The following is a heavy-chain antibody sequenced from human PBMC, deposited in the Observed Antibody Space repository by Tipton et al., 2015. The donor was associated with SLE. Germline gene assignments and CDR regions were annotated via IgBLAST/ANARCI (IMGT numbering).Heavy chain of an antibody. Sequence: QLVQSGGGVVQPGRSLRPSCAASGFTFSSYGMHWVRQAPGKGLEWVAIISYDGSNKYYEDSVKGRFTISRDNAKNSLFLQMNSLRAEDTAVYYCARVSYGDYWGQGTQVTVSS. CDR2: ISYDGSNK. D-gene: IGHD4-17*01. V-gene: IGHV3-30*03. CDR3: ARVSYGDY. J-gene: IGHJ4*02. CDR1: GFTFSSYG.